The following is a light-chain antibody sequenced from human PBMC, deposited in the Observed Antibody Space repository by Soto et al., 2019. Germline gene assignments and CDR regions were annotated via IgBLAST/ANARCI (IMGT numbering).Light chain of an antibody. V-gene: IGKV1-39*01. Sequence: DIQMTQSPSSLSASVGDRVTITCRASQSISTYLNWYQQKAGLAPKLLIYAASSLQSGVPSRFSGSGSGTDFTLTISCLQSEDFATYYCQQYYSYNIPRTFGQGTRLEIK. CDR1: QSISTY. CDR2: AAS. J-gene: IGKJ5*01. CDR3: QQYYSYNIPRT.